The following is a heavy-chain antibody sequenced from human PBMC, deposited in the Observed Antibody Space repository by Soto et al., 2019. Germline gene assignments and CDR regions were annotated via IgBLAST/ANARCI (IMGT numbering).Heavy chain of an antibody. J-gene: IGHJ4*02. CDR1: GYTFTSYG. D-gene: IGHD3-22*01. CDR2: ISAYNGNT. CDR3: ARVTNYYDSSGYYRHFRY. Sequence: ASVKVSCKACGYTFTSYGISWVRQAPGQGREWMGWISAYNGNTNYAQKLQGRVTMTTDTSTSTAYMELRSLRPDDTAVYYCARVTNYYDSSGYYRHFRYWGQATLVNVS. V-gene: IGHV1-18*01.